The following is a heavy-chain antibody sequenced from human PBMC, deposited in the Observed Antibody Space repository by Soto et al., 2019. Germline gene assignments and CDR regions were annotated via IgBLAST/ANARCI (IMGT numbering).Heavy chain of an antibody. J-gene: IGHJ4*02. CDR1: GFSLSSTRMA. CDR2: IYWDDDK. V-gene: IGHV2-5*02. CDR3: AHRAVYSGSYWDGGYFDY. Sequence: SGPTLVNPTQPLTLTCTFSGFSLSSTRMAVGWIRQPPGKALEWLALIYWDDDKRYSPSLKNRLAITKITSRNQVVIILTDMDPVDTATYYCAHRAVYSGSYWDGGYFDYWGLGTLVTVS. D-gene: IGHD3-22*01.